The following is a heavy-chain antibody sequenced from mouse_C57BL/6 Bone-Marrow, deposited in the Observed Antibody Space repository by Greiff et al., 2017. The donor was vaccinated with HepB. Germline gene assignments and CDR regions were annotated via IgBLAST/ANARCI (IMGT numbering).Heavy chain of an antibody. CDR3: ASSLYDGYYGY. V-gene: IGHV1-66*01. J-gene: IGHJ2*01. CDR2: IYPGSGNT. D-gene: IGHD2-3*01. Sequence: VQLQQSGPELVKPGASVKISCKASGYSFTSYYIHWVKQRPGQGLEWIGWIYPGSGNTKYNEKFKGKATLTADTSSSTAYMQLSSLTSEDSAVYYCASSLYDGYYGYWGQGTTLTVSS. CDR1: GYSFTSYY.